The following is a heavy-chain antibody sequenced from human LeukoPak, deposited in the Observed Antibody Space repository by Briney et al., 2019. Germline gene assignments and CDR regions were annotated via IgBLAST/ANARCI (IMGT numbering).Heavy chain of an antibody. CDR2: FHNSGTS. CDR1: ADSISDYY. J-gene: IGHJ4*02. V-gene: IGHV4-59*01. Sequence: SETLSLTCTVSADSISDYYRGWIRQPPGKGLEWIGYFHNSGTSTYNPSLKSRVTISADTSKNQFSLKLNSLTTADTAVYYCTRGAGWLIDYWGQGILVTVSS. D-gene: IGHD3-16*01. CDR3: TRGAGWLIDY.